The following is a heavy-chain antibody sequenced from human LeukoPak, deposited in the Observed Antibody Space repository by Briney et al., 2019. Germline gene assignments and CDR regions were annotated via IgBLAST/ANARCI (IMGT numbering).Heavy chain of an antibody. J-gene: IGHJ4*02. CDR3: ARAGVGARFEDY. CDR1: GFTFSNYN. V-gene: IGHV3-48*02. CDR2: ISSTSNPI. D-gene: IGHD1-26*01. Sequence: GGSLRLSCAASGFTFSNYNMNWVRQAPGKGLERLSYISSTSNPIYYADSVKGRFTISRDNAKNSLYLQMNSLRDEDTAVYYCARAGVGARFEDYWGQGTLVTVSS.